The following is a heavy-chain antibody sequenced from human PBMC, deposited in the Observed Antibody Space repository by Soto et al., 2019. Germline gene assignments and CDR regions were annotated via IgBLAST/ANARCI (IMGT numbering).Heavy chain of an antibody. Sequence: ASVKVSCKASGYTFTSYAMHWVRQAPGQRLEWMGWINAGNGNTKYSQKFQGRVTITADESASTAYMELSSLRSEDTAVYYCARSYDSSGPSSVPYYYGMDVWGQGTTVTVSS. J-gene: IGHJ6*02. CDR3: ARSYDSSGPSSVPYYYGMDV. D-gene: IGHD3-22*01. CDR2: INAGNGNT. V-gene: IGHV1-3*01. CDR1: GYTFTSYA.